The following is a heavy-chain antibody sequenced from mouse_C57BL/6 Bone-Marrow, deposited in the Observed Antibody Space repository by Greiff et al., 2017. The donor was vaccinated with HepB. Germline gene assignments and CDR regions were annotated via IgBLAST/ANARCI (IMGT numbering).Heavy chain of an antibody. D-gene: IGHD2-4*01. Sequence: QVTLKESGPGILQPSQTLSLTCSFSGFSLSTFGMGVGRIRPPSGKGLEWLAHIWWDDDKYYNPALKSRLTISKDTSKNQVFLKIVHVDTADTSTYYGASLRYYDYDWAWFAYWGQGTLVTVSA. CDR2: IWWDDDK. V-gene: IGHV8-8*01. CDR1: GFSLSTFGMG. J-gene: IGHJ3*01. CDR3: ASLRYYDYDWAWFAY.